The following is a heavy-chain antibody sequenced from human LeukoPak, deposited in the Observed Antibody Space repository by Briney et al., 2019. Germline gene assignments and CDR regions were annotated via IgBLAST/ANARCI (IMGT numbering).Heavy chain of an antibody. CDR1: GGSFCGYY. J-gene: IGHJ6*02. D-gene: IGHD3-10*02. V-gene: IGHV4-34*01. Sequence: SETLSLTCAVYGGSFCGYYWSWIRQPPGKGLEWIGEINHSGSTNYNPSLKSRVTISVDTSKNQFSLKLSSVTAADTAVYYCARGPPAYYVPYGMDVWGQGTTVTVSS. CDR2: INHSGST. CDR3: ARGPPAYYVPYGMDV.